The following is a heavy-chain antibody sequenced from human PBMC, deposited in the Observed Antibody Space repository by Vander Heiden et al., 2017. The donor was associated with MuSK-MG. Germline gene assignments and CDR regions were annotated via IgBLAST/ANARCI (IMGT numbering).Heavy chain of an antibody. D-gene: IGHD3-22*01. CDR1: GFPFSSYA. Sequence: EVQLVESGGGLVQPGGSLRLSCAASGFPFSSYAMSWVRQAPGKGLEWVSAISGSGGSTYYADSVKGRFTISRDNSKNTLYLQMNSLRAEDTAVYYCAKVPPMIVVVTSAFDIWGQGTMVTVSS. CDR2: ISGSGGST. V-gene: IGHV3-23*04. CDR3: AKVPPMIVVVTSAFDI. J-gene: IGHJ3*02.